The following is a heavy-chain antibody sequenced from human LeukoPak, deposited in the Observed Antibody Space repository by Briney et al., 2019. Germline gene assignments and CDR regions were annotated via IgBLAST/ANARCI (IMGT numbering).Heavy chain of an antibody. D-gene: IGHD3-3*01. V-gene: IGHV4-38-2*02. CDR3: AIIQAPYNYSYYYRDA. CDR2: IYHSGST. CDR1: GYSISSGYY. J-gene: IGHJ6*03. Sequence: SETLSLTCTVSGYSISSGYYWGWIRQPPGKGLEWIGSIYHSGSTYYNPSLKSRVTISVDTSKNQFSLKLSSVTAADTAVYYXAIIQAPYNYSYYYRDAWGKGTTATV.